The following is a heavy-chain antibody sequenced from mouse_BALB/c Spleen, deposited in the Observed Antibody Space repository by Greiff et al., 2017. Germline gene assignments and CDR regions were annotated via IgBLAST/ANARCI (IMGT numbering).Heavy chain of an antibody. D-gene: IGHD1-1*01. CDR1: GYTFTSYV. CDR3: ARKGAVVPWFAY. J-gene: IGHJ3*01. Sequence: EVKVVESGPELVKPGASVKMSCKASGYTFTSYVMHWVKQKPGQGLEWIGYINPYNDGTKYNEKFKGKATLTSDKSSSTAYMELSSLTSEDSAVYYCARKGAVVPWFAYWGQGTLVTVSA. V-gene: IGHV1-14*01. CDR2: INPYNDGT.